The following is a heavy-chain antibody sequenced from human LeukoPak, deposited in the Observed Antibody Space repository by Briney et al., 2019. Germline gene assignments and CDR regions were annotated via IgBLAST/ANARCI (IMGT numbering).Heavy chain of an antibody. CDR3: ARDKDIVVVVAATPVRYRLAFEG. J-gene: IGHJ4*02. CDR2: ISSSSSYI. Sequence: AGGSLRLSCAASGFTFSSYSMNWVRQAPGKGLEWVSSISSSSSYIYYADSVKGRFTISRDNAKNSLYLQMNSLRAEDTAVYYCARDKDIVVVVAATPVRYRLAFEGWGQGTLVTVSS. CDR1: GFTFSSYS. V-gene: IGHV3-21*01. D-gene: IGHD2-15*01.